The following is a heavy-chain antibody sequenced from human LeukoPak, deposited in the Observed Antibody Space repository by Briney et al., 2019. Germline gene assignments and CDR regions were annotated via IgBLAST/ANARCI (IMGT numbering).Heavy chain of an antibody. V-gene: IGHV1-2*02. D-gene: IGHD2-2*01. CDR3: ARDARHRYCSSSSCYRGWLDP. CDR2: INPNSGGT. Sequence: VASVKASCKASGYTFIAYYMHWVRQAPGQGLEWMGWINPNSGGTNYAQKFQGRVTMTRDTSISTAYMDLSSLRSEDTAVYYCARDARHRYCSSSSCYRGWLDPWGQGTPVTVSS. J-gene: IGHJ5*02. CDR1: GYTFIAYY.